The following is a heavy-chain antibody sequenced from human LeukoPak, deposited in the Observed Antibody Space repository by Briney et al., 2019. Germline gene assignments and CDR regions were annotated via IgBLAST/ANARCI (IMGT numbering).Heavy chain of an antibody. CDR2: IIPIFGTA. D-gene: IGHD3-10*01. J-gene: IGHJ5*02. Sequence: ASVKVSCKASEGTFGSYAISWVRQAPGQGLEGMGGIIPIFGTANYAQKFQGRVTITADESTSTAYMELSSLRSEDTAVYYCAPSYGSGSYTDNWFDPWGQGTLVTVSS. V-gene: IGHV1-69*13. CDR1: EGTFGSYA. CDR3: APSYGSGSYTDNWFDP.